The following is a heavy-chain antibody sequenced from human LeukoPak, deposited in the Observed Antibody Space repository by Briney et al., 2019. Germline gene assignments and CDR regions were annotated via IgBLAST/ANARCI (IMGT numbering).Heavy chain of an antibody. CDR2: IRYDGSNK. CDR1: GFTFSNYG. V-gene: IGHV3-30*02. CDR3: AKKYYYGSGSFYYYYGMDV. J-gene: IGHJ6*02. Sequence: GGSLRLSCAASGFTFSNYGMHWVRQAPGKGLEWVAFIRYDGSNKYYADSVKGRFTISRDNSKNTLYLQMNSLRAEDTAVYYCAKKYYYGSGSFYYYYGMDVWGQGTTVTVSS. D-gene: IGHD3-10*01.